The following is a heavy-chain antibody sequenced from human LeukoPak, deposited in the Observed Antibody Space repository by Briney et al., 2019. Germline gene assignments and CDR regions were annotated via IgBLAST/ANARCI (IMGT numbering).Heavy chain of an antibody. D-gene: IGHD3-3*01. CDR3: AGREGSPYYDFWSGYYSPQYYYYYMDV. Sequence: SETLSLTCAVYGGSFSGYYWSWIRQPPGKGLEWIGEINHSGSTNYNPSLKSRVTISVDTSKNQFSLKLSSVTAADTAVYYCAGREGSPYYDFWSGYYSPQYYYYYMDVWGKGTTVTVSS. V-gene: IGHV4-34*01. CDR2: INHSGST. J-gene: IGHJ6*03. CDR1: GGSFSGYY.